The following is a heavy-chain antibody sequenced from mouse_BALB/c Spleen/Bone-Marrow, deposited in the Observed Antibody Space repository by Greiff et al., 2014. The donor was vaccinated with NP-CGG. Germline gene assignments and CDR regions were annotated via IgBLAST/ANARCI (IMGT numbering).Heavy chain of an antibody. CDR3: ARYSNYCYAMNY. Sequence: VQLKESGAELVKPGASVKLSCTASGFNIKDYYMHWVKQRPGQGLEWIGRIDPANGNTKYDPKFQGKATVAADTSSNTAYLQLSSLTSEDTAVYYCARYSNYCYAMNYWVKEPQSPSPQ. CDR2: IDPANGNT. D-gene: IGHD2-5*01. V-gene: IGHV14-3*02. J-gene: IGHJ4*01. CDR1: GFNIKDYY.